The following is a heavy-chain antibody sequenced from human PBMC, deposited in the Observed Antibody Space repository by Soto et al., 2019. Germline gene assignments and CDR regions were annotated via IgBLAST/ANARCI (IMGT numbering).Heavy chain of an antibody. CDR1: GGTFSSYA. D-gene: IGHD3-16*01. CDR2: IIPIFGTA. V-gene: IGHV1-69*01. CDR3: PRFEVVPRENYSYYNGMAF. J-gene: IGHJ6*02. Sequence: QVQLVQSGAEVKKPGSSVKVSCKASGGTFSSYAISWVRQAPGQGLEWMGGIIPIFGTANYAQKFQGRVTITADESTSTAYMGRRSRRSEARPVYYWPRFEVVPRENYSYYNGMAFWGQGTT.